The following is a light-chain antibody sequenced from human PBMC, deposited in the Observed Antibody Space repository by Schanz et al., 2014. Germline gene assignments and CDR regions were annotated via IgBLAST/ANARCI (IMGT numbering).Light chain of an antibody. CDR2: WAS. J-gene: IGKJ3*01. CDR3: QQYYSLPRT. V-gene: IGKV4-1*01. CDR1: QRVLYSSNNKNY. Sequence: DIVMTQSPDSLAVSLGERATINCKSSQRVLYSSNNKNYLAWFQQKPGQPPKLLIYWASTRESGVPDRFIGSGSGTDFTLTISSLQAEDVAVYYCQQYYSLPRTFGPGTKVDIK.